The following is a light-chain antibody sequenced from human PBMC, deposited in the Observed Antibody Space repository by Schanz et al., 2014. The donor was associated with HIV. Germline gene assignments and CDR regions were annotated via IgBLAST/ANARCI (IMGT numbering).Light chain of an antibody. CDR3: GSYAGSGTSNWV. V-gene: IGLV2-14*03. J-gene: IGLJ3*02. Sequence: QSALTQPASVSGSPGQSITISCTGTSSDIGGYNYVSWYQQHPGKAPKLILYDVDNRPAGVSNRFSGSKSGNTASLTISGLRAEDEASYYCGSYAGSGTSNWVFGGGTKLTVL. CDR2: DVD. CDR1: SSDIGGYNY.